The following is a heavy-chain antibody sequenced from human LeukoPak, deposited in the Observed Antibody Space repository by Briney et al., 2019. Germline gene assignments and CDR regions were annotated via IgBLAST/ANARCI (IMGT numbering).Heavy chain of an antibody. CDR2: ISSSGSTI. V-gene: IGHV3-48*03. Sequence: GGSLRLSCAASGFTFSSYEMNWVRQAPGKGLEWVSYISSSGSTIYYADSVKGRFTISRDNAKHSLYLQMNSLSAEDTAVYYCAREPLHFLRISFDYWGQGTLVTVSS. J-gene: IGHJ4*02. CDR3: AREPLHFLRISFDY. D-gene: IGHD3-3*02. CDR1: GFTFSSYE.